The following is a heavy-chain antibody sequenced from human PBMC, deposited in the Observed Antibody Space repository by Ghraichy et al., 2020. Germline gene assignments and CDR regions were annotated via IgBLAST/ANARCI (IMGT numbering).Heavy chain of an antibody. D-gene: IGHD2-15*01. Sequence: SQTLSLTCAVSGGSISSGGYSWSWIRQPPGKGLEWIGYIYHSGSTYYNPSLKSRVTISVDRSKNQFSLKLSSVTAADTAVYYCARGTDLGYCSGGSCYPEAKFDYWGQGTLVTVSS. V-gene: IGHV4-30-2*01. CDR1: GGSISSGGYS. CDR2: IYHSGST. CDR3: ARGTDLGYCSGGSCYPEAKFDY. J-gene: IGHJ4*02.